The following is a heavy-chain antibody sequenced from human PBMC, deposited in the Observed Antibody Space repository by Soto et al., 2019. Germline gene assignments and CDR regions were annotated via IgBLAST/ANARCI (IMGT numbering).Heavy chain of an antibody. V-gene: IGHV1-18*01. J-gene: IGHJ4*02. CDR1: GYTFTSYG. D-gene: IGHD6-19*01. CDR2: ISAFNGNT. Sequence: QVQLVQSGAEVKKPGASVKVSCKASGYTFTSYGISWVRQAPGQGLEWMGWISAFNGNTNYAQKLQGRVTMTTDTSTSTAYMELRSLGSDDTAVYYWAKAPGGQWLYFFEFWGQGTLVTVSS. CDR3: AKAPGGQWLYFFEF.